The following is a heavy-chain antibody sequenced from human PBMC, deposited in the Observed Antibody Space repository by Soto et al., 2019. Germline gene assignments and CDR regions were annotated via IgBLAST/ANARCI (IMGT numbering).Heavy chain of an antibody. V-gene: IGHV3-23*01. CDR2: ISGSGGST. J-gene: IGHJ4*02. CDR1: GFTFSSYA. CDR3: AKSDANSGSSKQDTFYY. D-gene: IGHD1-26*01. Sequence: GGSLRLSCAASGFTFSSYAMSWVRQAPGKGLEWVSAISGSGGSTYYADSVKGRFTISRDNSKNTLYLQMNSLRAEDTAVYYCAKSDANSGSSKQDTFYYWGQGTLVTVS.